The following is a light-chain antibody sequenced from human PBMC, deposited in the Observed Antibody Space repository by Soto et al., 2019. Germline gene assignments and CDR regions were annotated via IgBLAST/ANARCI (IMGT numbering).Light chain of an antibody. CDR3: CSYAGRTTYV. V-gene: IGLV2-23*01. CDR1: SRDVGNYNL. Sequence: QSVLTQPASVSGSPGRSITISCTGGSRDVGNYNLVSWYQQHPDRAPKLIIFEGNKRPSGISNRFSGSKSGNTASLTISGLQPEDEADYYCCSYAGRTTYVFGTGTKVTVL. J-gene: IGLJ1*01. CDR2: EGN.